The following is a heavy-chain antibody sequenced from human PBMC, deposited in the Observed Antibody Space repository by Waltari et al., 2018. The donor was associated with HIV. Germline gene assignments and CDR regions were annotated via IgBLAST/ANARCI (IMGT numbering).Heavy chain of an antibody. D-gene: IGHD6-19*01. CDR1: GGSVRGYY. V-gene: IGHV4-34*01. Sequence: QVQLQQWGAGLLKPSETLSLTCAVYGGSVRGYYWSWIRQPPGKGLEWIGEINHSGSTNYNPSLKSRVTISVDTSKNQFSLKLSSVTAADTAVYYCARLEGIAVAIDYWGQGTLVTVSS. CDR3: ARLEGIAVAIDY. J-gene: IGHJ4*02. CDR2: INHSGST.